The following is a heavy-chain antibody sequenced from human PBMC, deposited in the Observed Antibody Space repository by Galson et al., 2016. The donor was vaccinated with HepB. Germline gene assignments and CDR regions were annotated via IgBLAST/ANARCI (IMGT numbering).Heavy chain of an antibody. CDR1: GGSLSGYY. V-gene: IGHV4-34*01. CDR2: INHSGRP. J-gene: IGHJ4*01. CDR3: ARGVAIFGVAPDFDD. Sequence: SETLSLTCGVYGGSLSGYYWSWIRQSPGKGLEWIGEINHSGRPKYNPSLKSRVTISGETSKNQLSLKLSSVTAEDTAVYYCARGVAIFGVAPDFDDWGHGILVTVSS. D-gene: IGHD3-3*01.